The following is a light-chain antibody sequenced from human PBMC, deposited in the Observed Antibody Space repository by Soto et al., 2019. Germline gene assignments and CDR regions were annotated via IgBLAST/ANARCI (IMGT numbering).Light chain of an antibody. V-gene: IGLV1-44*01. CDR1: SSNIGSNT. J-gene: IGLJ2*01. CDR3: AAWDDSLNGPVV. Sequence: QPVLTQPPSASGTPGQRVTISCSGSSSNIGSNTVNWYQQLPGTAPKLLIYSNHQRPSGVPDRFSGSKSGISASLAISGLQSEDEADYYCAAWDDSLNGPVVFGGGTKLTVL. CDR2: SNH.